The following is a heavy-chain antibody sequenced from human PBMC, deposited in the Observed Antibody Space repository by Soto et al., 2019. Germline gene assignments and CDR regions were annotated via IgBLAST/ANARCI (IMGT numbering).Heavy chain of an antibody. CDR3: GRTVIGGFVY. D-gene: IGHD3-16*02. J-gene: IGHJ4*02. V-gene: IGHV4-59*01. CDR1: GGSISSYY. CDR2: ISYSGST. Sequence: PSETLSLTCTVSGGSISSYYWSWIRQPPGKGLEWIGYISYSGSTNYNPSLKSRVTISVDTSKNQFSLDLSSVTAADTAVYYCGRTVIGGFVYWGQGTLVTVSS.